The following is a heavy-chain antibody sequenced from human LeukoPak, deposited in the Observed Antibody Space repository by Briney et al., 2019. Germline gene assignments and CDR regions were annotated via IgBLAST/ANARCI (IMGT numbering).Heavy chain of an antibody. CDR1: GFTFSSYG. CDR2: RWYDGSNK. Sequence: PGRSLRLSCAASGFTFSSYGMHWVRQAPGKGLEWVAVRWYDGSNKYYADSVKGRFTISRDNSKNTLYLQMNSLRAEDTAVYYWARAQYYYDSSGYYYDYYYYGMDVWGQGTTVTVSS. D-gene: IGHD3-22*01. CDR3: ARAQYYYDSSGYYYDYYYYGMDV. J-gene: IGHJ6*02. V-gene: IGHV3-33*01.